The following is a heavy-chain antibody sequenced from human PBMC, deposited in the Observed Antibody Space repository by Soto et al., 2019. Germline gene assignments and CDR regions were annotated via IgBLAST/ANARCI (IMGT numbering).Heavy chain of an antibody. V-gene: IGHV3-64D*06. J-gene: IGHJ6*02. D-gene: IGHD3-9*01. Sequence: SGVKSRNHGVRCIRKKQGKGLEYVAGIRSIGGDTLYADSVKGRFTISRDQPKNTVFLQMSSLRIEDTAVYYCVKGRSSEYYFDAMAFLVQGTTVTVS. CDR3: VKGRSSEYYFDAMAF. CDR2: IRSIGGDT. CDR1: GVKSRNHG.